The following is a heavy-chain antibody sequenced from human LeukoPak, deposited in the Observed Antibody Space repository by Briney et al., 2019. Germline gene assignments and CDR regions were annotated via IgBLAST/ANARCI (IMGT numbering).Heavy chain of an antibody. V-gene: IGHV4-30-4*08. D-gene: IGHD3-3*01. Sequence: SETLSLTCTVSGASISSGDYFWSWIRQAPGQGLEWIGNIYYSGSTSSNPSLRSRTTLSVDTSKNEFSLRLRSVTAADTAVYYCARVGLDLRSSSVFDHWGQGTLVTVSS. CDR3: ARVGLDLRSSSVFDH. CDR2: IYYSGST. CDR1: GASISSGDYF. J-gene: IGHJ4*02.